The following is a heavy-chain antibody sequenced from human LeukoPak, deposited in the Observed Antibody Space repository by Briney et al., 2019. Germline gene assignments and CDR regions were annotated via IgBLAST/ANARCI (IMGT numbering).Heavy chain of an antibody. CDR3: AAYGGYCTGGTCYDD. D-gene: IGHD2-8*02. Sequence: SETLFLTCTVSGGSVTSYYWSWIRQSPGKRLEWIGYIYYSGSTNYNPSLKSRVTISVDVAKNQFSLKLRSVTAADTAVYYCAAYGGYCTGGTCYDDWGQGTLVTVSS. CDR1: GGSVTSYY. V-gene: IGHV4-59*02. J-gene: IGHJ4*02. CDR2: IYYSGST.